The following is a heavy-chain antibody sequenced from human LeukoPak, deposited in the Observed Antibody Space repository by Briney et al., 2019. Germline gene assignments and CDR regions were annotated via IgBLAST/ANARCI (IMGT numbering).Heavy chain of an antibody. V-gene: IGHV1-46*01. D-gene: IGHD3-10*01. CDR2: INPSGGST. Sequence: ASVKVSCKASGYTFTSYYMHWVRQAPGQGLEWMGIINPSGGSTSYAQKFQGRVTMTRDTSTSTDYMELRSLRSEDTAVYYCARDHEYYYGSGSYYPGGCDYWGQGTLVTVSS. CDR3: ARDHEYYYGSGSYYPGGCDY. CDR1: GYTFTSYY. J-gene: IGHJ4*02.